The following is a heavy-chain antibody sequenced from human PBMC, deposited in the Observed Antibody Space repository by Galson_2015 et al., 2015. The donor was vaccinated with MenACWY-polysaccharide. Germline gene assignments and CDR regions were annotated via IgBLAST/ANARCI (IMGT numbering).Heavy chain of an antibody. Sequence: SLRLSCAASGLRFYGSGMHWVRQAPGKGLEWVAVIQNDGSEKVYADSVKGRFTISRDNSKNTVYLQMNSLRVEDTAVYYCAREGSRIVVHAFDTWGQGTLVTVSS. J-gene: IGHJ3*02. CDR3: AREGSRIVVHAFDT. CDR2: IQNDGSEK. D-gene: IGHD2-21*01. CDR1: GLRFYGSG. V-gene: IGHV3-33*01.